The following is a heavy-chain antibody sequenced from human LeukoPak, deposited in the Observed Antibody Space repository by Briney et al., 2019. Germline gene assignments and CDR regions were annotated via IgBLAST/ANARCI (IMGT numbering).Heavy chain of an antibody. CDR2: IIPILGIA. J-gene: IGHJ5*02. Sequence: GASVKVSCKASGGTFSSYAISWVRQAPGQGLEWMGRIIPILGIANYAQKFQGRVTITADKSTSTAYMELSSLRSEDTAVYYCARDSGSSSRVWSDPWGQGTLVTVSS. V-gene: IGHV1-69*04. D-gene: IGHD6-13*01. CDR3: ARDSGSSSRVWSDP. CDR1: GGTFSSYA.